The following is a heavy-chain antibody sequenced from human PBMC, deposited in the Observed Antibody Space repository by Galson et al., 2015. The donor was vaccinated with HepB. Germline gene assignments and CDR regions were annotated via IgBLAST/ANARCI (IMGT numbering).Heavy chain of an antibody. D-gene: IGHD4-11*01. Sequence: SLRLSCAASGFTFSLYWISWVRQAPGKGLEWVSAISGSGLSTYYADSVKGRFTISRDNSKNTLYLQMNSLRAEDTAVYYCATVDDYSNFFDYWGQGTLITVSS. J-gene: IGHJ4*02. CDR3: ATVDDYSNFFDY. CDR2: ISGSGLST. CDR1: GFTFSLYW. V-gene: IGHV3-23*01.